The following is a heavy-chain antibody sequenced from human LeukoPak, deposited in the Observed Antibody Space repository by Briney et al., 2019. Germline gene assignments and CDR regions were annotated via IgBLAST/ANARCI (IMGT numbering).Heavy chain of an antibody. CDR1: GFTFSSYS. CDR2: ISSSSSYI. Sequence: GGSLRLSCAASGFTFSSYSMNWVLQAPGKGLEWVSSISSSSSYIYYADSVKGRFTISRDNAKNSLYLQMNSLRAEDTAVYYCARDMSGSSPPDYWGQGTLVTVSS. V-gene: IGHV3-21*01. D-gene: IGHD6-13*01. CDR3: ARDMSGSSPPDY. J-gene: IGHJ4*02.